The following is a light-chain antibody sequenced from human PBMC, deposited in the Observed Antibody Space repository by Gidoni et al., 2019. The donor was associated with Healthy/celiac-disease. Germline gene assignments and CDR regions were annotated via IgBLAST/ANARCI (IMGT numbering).Light chain of an antibody. CDR1: QSVSSSY. CDR3: QQYGSSPMWT. J-gene: IGKJ2*02. Sequence: EIVLTQSPGTLSLSPGERATLSCRASQSVSSSYLAWYQQKPGQAPRLLIYGASSSATGIPDRFSGSGSGTDFTLTIGRLEPEDFAVYYCQQYGSSPMWTFGQGTKLEIK. CDR2: GAS. V-gene: IGKV3-20*01.